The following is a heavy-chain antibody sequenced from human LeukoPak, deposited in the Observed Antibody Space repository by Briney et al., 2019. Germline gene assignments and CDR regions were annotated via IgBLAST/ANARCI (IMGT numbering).Heavy chain of an antibody. CDR2: INHSGST. CDR3: ARGHYYGSGSHDY. J-gene: IGHJ4*02. CDR1: GGSFSGYY. V-gene: IGHV4-34*01. D-gene: IGHD3-10*01. Sequence: SETLSLTCAVYGGSFSGYYWSWIRQPPGKGLEWIGEINHSGSTNYNPSLKSRVTISVDTSKNQFSLKLSSVTAADTAVYYCARGHYYGSGSHDYWGQGTLVTVSS.